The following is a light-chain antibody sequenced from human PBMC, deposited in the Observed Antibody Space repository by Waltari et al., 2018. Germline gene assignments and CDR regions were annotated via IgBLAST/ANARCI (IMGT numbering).Light chain of an antibody. CDR3: NSYTGSSSWV. Sequence: QSALTQPASVSGSPGPSITISCTGTSSDVGFYNYVSWYQQYPGKAPKLIIYDVFQRPSGGCNRCTGHKSGHTASRTISGLQTEDEGDYYWNSYTGSSSWVFGGGTKLTVL. CDR1: SSDVGFYNY. J-gene: IGLJ3*02. CDR2: DVF. V-gene: IGLV2-14*03.